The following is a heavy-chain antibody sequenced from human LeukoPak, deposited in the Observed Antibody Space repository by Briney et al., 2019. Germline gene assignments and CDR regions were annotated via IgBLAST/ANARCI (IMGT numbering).Heavy chain of an antibody. D-gene: IGHD2-21*02. V-gene: IGHV4-59*08. CDR3: ARHQLAYCGGDCYSVEAKHHNWFDP. CDR1: GGSISSYY. Sequence: SETLSLTCTVSGGSISSYYWSWIRQPPGKGLEWIGYIYYSGSTNYHPSLKSRVTISVDTSKNQLSLKLSSVTAADTAVYYWARHQLAYCGGDCYSVEAKHHNWFDPWGQGTLVTISS. CDR2: IYYSGST. J-gene: IGHJ5*02.